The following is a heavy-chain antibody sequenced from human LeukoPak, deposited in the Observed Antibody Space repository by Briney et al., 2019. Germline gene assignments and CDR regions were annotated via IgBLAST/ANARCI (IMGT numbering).Heavy chain of an antibody. CDR1: GFTVSSNY. CDR3: ARDVLWFGESVN. Sequence: PGGSLRLSCAASGFTVSSNYMSWVRQAPGKGLEWVSVIYSGGSTYYADSAKGRFTISRDNSKNTLYLQMNGLRAEDTAVYYCARDVLWFGESVNWGQGTLVTVSS. V-gene: IGHV3-66*01. CDR2: IYSGGST. J-gene: IGHJ4*02. D-gene: IGHD3-10*01.